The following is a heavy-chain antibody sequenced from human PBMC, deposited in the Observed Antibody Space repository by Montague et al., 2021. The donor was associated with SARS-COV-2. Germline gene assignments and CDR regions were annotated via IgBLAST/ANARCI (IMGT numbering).Heavy chain of an antibody. D-gene: IGHD6-13*01. CDR2: TYHRSKWYN. V-gene: IGHV6-1*01. CDR3: ARGGSWLYYFDY. J-gene: IGHJ4*02. Sequence: CAISGDSVSSNSAAWNWIRRSPSIGLEWLGRTYHRSKWYNDYAVSVKSRITINPDTSKNQFSLQLNSVTPEDTAVYYCARGGSWLYYFDYWGQGTLVTVSS. CDR1: GDSVSSNSAA.